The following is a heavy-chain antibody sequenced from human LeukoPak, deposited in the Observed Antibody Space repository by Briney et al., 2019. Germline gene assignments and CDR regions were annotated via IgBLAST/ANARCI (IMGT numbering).Heavy chain of an antibody. D-gene: IGHD5-24*01. CDR3: ARERDGYNPPDY. Sequence: GGSLRLSCAASGFTFDDYAMHWVRQAPGKGLEWVSGISWNSGSIGYADSVKGRFTISRDNAKNSLYLQMNSLRAEDTALYYCARERDGYNPPDYWGQGTLVTVSS. CDR1: GFTFDDYA. CDR2: ISWNSGSI. V-gene: IGHV3-9*01. J-gene: IGHJ4*02.